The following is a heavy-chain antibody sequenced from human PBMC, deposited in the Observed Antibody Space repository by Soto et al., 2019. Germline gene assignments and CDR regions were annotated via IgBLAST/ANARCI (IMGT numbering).Heavy chain of an antibody. CDR2: IYYSGST. CDR1: GGSISSGGYY. CDR3: ARDSLTPHDYDSSGYLVDWFDP. V-gene: IGHV4-31*03. J-gene: IGHJ5*02. D-gene: IGHD3-22*01. Sequence: PSETLSLTCTVSGGSISSGGYYWSWIRQHPGKGLEWIGYIYYSGSTYYNPSLKSRVTISVDTSKNQFSLKLSSVTAADTAVYYCARDSLTPHDYDSSGYLVDWFDPWGQGTLVTVSS.